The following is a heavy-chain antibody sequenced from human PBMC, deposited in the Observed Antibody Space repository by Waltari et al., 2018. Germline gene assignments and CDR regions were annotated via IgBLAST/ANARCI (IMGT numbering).Heavy chain of an antibody. V-gene: IGHV1-69*01. CDR3: ARDWGGYDILTGYYDY. CDR1: GGTFSSYA. Sequence: QVQLVLSGAEVKKPGSSVKVSCKASGGTFSSYAISWVRQASGQGLECMGGIIPIFGTANYAQKFLGRVTITADESTSTDYMELSSLRSEDTAVYYCARDWGGYDILTGYYDYWGQGTLVTVSS. D-gene: IGHD3-9*01. J-gene: IGHJ4*02. CDR2: IIPIFGTA.